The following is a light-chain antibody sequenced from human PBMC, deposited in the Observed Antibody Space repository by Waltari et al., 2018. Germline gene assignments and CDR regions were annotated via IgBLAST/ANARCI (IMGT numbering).Light chain of an antibody. V-gene: IGLV3-19*01. J-gene: IGLJ3*02. Sequence: SSELTQDPAVSVALGQTVRITCQGDSLRSSYASWYQQKPGQAPVLVIYGKNNRPSGIPDRFSGSSSGNTASLTITGAQAEDEADYYCNSRDSSGNHFWVFGGGTKLTVL. CDR1: SLRSSY. CDR3: NSRDSSGNHFWV. CDR2: GKN.